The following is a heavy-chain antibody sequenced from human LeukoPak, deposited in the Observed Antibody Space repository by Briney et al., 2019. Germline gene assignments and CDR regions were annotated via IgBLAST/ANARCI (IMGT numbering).Heavy chain of an antibody. V-gene: IGHV3-15*01. D-gene: IGHD6-6*01. Sequence: GGSLRLSCAASGFTFSNAWMSWVRQAPGKGLEWVGRIKSKTDGGTTDYAAPVKGRFTISRDDSKNTLYLQMNSMKTEDTAVYYCAKDQSIAARPWYYGMDVWGQGTTVTVSS. CDR3: AKDQSIAARPWYYGMDV. CDR2: IKSKTDGGTT. J-gene: IGHJ6*02. CDR1: GFTFSNAW.